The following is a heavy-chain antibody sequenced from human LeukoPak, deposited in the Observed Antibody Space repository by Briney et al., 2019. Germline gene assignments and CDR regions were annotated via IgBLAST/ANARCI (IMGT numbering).Heavy chain of an antibody. J-gene: IGHJ3*02. CDR1: GGSISSYY. CDR3: ARETYYYDSSGYYRIDAFDI. V-gene: IGHV4-59*01. Sequence: SETLSLTCTVSGGSISSYYWSWIRQPPGKGLELSGYIYYSGSTDYNPSLKSRVTISVDTSKNQFSLKLSSVTAADTAVYYCARETYYYDSSGYYRIDAFDIWGQGTMVTVSS. CDR2: IYYSGST. D-gene: IGHD3-22*01.